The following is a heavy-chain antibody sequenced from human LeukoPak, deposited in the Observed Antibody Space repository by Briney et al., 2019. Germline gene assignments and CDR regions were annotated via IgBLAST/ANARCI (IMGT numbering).Heavy chain of an antibody. CDR1: GGSFSGSY. CDR2: INHSGST. D-gene: IGHD6-25*01. CDR3: ASGKRRSRIASAASHWYFDL. J-gene: IGHJ2*01. Sequence: SETLSLTCAVSGGSFSGSYCCWTRQPPGKGLEWIGEINHSGSTNYNPSLKSRVTISVDTSKNQFSLKLSSVTAADTAMYYCASGKRRSRIASAASHWYFDLWGGGNLVTVSS. V-gene: IGHV4-34*01.